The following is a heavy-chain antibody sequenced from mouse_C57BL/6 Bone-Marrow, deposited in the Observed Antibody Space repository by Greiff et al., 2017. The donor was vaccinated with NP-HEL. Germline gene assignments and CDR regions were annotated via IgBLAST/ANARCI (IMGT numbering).Heavy chain of an antibody. CDR1: GFNIKNTY. J-gene: IGHJ1*03. Sequence: EVQLQQSVAELVRPGASVKLSCTASGFNIKNTYMHWVKQRPEQGLEWIGRIDPANGNTKYAQKFQGKATITADTSSNTAYLQLRSLTSEDTAIYYCARRGLYFGYHWYFDVWGTGTTVTVSS. D-gene: IGHD2-2*01. V-gene: IGHV14-3*01. CDR3: ARRGLYFGYHWYFDV. CDR2: IDPANGNT.